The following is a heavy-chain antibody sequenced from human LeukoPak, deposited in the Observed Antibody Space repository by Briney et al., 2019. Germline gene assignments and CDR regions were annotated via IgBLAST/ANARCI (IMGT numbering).Heavy chain of an antibody. V-gene: IGHV3-23*01. J-gene: IGHJ4*02. CDR2: ISGSGGST. CDR3: ARSLRIQLWLFDY. D-gene: IGHD5-18*01. CDR1: GFTFSSYA. Sequence: PGGSLRLSCAASGFTFSSYAMSWVRQAPGKGLEWVSAISGSGGSTYYADSVKGRFTISRDNSKNTLYLQMNSLRAEDTALYYCARSLRIQLWLFDYWGQGTLVTVSS.